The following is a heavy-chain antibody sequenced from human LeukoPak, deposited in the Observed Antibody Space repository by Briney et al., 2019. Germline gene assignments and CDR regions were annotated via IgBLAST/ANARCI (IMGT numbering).Heavy chain of an antibody. J-gene: IGHJ3*02. CDR1: GGSISSYY. CDR2: IYYSGST. V-gene: IGHV4-59*01. Sequence: SETLSLTCTVSGGSISSYYWSWIRQPPGKGLEWLGYIYYSGSTNYNPSLKSRVTISVDTSKNQFSLKLSSVTAADTAVYYCARALDYYDSSGYRALYAFDIWGQGTMVTVSS. CDR3: ARALDYYDSSGYRALYAFDI. D-gene: IGHD3-22*01.